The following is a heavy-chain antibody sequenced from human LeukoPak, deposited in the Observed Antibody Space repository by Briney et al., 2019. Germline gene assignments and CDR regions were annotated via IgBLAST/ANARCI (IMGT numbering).Heavy chain of an antibody. CDR1: GFTFSTYG. Sequence: GRSLTLSCAASGFTFSTYGRHWVRQAPGKGLEWMGVIYYGGSNKHYPTSVKGRFIISGDNYNKSLYLHMNGPTADDTAVYYCAKDPGGGYYGLGSVDIWGQGTMVTDSS. CDR2: IYYGGSNK. D-gene: IGHD3-10*01. CDR3: AKDPGGGYYGLGSVDI. J-gene: IGHJ3*02. V-gene: IGHV3-30*18.